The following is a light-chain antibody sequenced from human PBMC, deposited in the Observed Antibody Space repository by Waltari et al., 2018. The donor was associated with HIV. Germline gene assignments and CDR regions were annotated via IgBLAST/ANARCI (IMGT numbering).Light chain of an antibody. V-gene: IGKV4-1*01. CDR2: WAS. CDR3: QQYYSTPLT. CDR1: LSLLYGSNNKRY. J-gene: IGKJ4*01. Sequence: DIVMTSSLASLPVALSGQPTTRCKSRLSLLYGSNNKRYIARYQQKPGQPPKLLIYWASTRESGVPDRFSGSGSGTDFTLTISSLQAEDVAVYYCQQYYSTPLTFGGGTKVEIK.